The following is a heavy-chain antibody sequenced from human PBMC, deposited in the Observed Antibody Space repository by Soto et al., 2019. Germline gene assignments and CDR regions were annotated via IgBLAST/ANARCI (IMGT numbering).Heavy chain of an antibody. D-gene: IGHD3-10*01. J-gene: IGHJ5*02. Sequence: QVQLVQSGAEVKKPGSSVKVSCQASGGTFSSYAISWVRQAPGQGLEWMGGILPIFGTANYAQEFQGRVTITADESTSTAYMELSSLRSEDTAVYYCARAPIWFGQLYGGSLDPWGQGTLVTVSS. CDR3: ARAPIWFGQLYGGSLDP. CDR1: GGTFSSYA. CDR2: ILPIFGTA. V-gene: IGHV1-69*01.